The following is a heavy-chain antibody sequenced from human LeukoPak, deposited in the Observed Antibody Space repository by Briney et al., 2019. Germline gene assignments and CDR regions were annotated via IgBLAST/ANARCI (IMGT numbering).Heavy chain of an antibody. CDR3: ARVGGRRSQDV. CDR1: GGSISSYY. J-gene: IGHJ6*04. Sequence: SETLSLACTVSGGSISSYYWSWIRQPPGKGLEWIGYIYYSGSTNYNPSLKSRVTISVDTSKNQFSLKLSSVTAADTAVYYCARVGGRRSQDVWGKGTTVTVSS. V-gene: IGHV4-59*01. D-gene: IGHD2-15*01. CDR2: IYYSGST.